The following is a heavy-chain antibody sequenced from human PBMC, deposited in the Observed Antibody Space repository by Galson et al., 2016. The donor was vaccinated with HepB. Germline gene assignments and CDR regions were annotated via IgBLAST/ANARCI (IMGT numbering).Heavy chain of an antibody. D-gene: IGHD6-19*01. Sequence: SLRLSCAASGFTFSSYPMTWVRQAPGRGLEWVANIKQDGSEKYYVDSVKGRFTISRDNAKNSLFLQMNGLRAEDTAVYYCARALSSSGWTYWYFDLWGRGTLVTVSS. CDR2: IKQDGSEK. CDR3: ARALSSSGWTYWYFDL. V-gene: IGHV3-7*03. CDR1: GFTFSSYP. J-gene: IGHJ2*01.